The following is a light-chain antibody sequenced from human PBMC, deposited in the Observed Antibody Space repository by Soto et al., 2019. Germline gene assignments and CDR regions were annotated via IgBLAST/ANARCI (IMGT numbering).Light chain of an antibody. CDR3: QQSDSNPYT. CDR2: AAS. CDR1: QSITTY. V-gene: IGKV1-39*01. Sequence: DIQMTQAPSSLSESVGDRVTISCRASQSITTYLNWYHQKPGKAPKLLIYAASSLQSGVPSRFSGSGSGTDFTLTISSLQPEDFATYYCQQSDSNPYTFGQGTKLEIK. J-gene: IGKJ2*01.